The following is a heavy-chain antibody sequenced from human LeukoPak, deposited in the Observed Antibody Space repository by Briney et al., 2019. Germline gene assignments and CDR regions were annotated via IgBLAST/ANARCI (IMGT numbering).Heavy chain of an antibody. CDR1: GASISSSNW. CDR2: IYHAGST. J-gene: IGHJ4*02. V-gene: IGHV4-4*02. CDR3: ARAAAVTGQFEF. Sequence: LTCTVSGASISSSNWWTWVRQPPGXALXGIGEIYHAGSTKYNPSLKSRLTISVDKSSNSFSLSLTSVTAADTAFYYCARAAAVTGQFEFWGQGTLVTVSS. D-gene: IGHD6-19*01.